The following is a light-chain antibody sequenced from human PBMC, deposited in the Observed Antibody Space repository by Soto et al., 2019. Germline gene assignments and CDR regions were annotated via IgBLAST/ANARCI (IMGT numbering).Light chain of an antibody. J-gene: IGKJ2*01. Sequence: EIVMTQSPATLSVSPGERATLSCRASQSISGELAWYQQRPGQPPRLLIYGVSTRATGVPDRFSGSGSGSDLTLTISGLQSEDFAVYYCQQGHDWPFTFGQGT. V-gene: IGKV3-15*01. CDR2: GVS. CDR3: QQGHDWPFT. CDR1: QSISGE.